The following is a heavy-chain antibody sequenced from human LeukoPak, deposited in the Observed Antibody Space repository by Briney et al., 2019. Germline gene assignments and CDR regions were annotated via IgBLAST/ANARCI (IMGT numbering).Heavy chain of an antibody. CDR3: VREGYYRGRPLDL. CDR1: GFTFSSYG. J-gene: IGHJ3*01. Sequence: GGSLRLSCAASGFTFSSYGMSWVRQAPGKGLEWVSAVTSGRSTYYADSVKGRFTVSRDNSKNTLYLQMNSLRAEDTAVYYCVREGYYRGRPLDLWGQGTMVTVS. CDR2: VTSGRST. D-gene: IGHD3-22*01. V-gene: IGHV3-23*01.